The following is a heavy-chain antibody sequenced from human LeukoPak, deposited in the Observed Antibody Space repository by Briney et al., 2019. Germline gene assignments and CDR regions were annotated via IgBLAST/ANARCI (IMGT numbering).Heavy chain of an antibody. J-gene: IGHJ4*02. CDR2: IYYSGST. Sequence: SETLSLTCTVSGGSISSGSYYWSWIRQPPGKGLEWIGYIYYSGSTYYNPSLKSRVTISVDTSKNQFSLKLSSVTAADTAVYYCARIVVVPAAKLVDYWGQGTLVTVSS. CDR3: ARIVVVPAAKLVDY. CDR1: GGSISSGSYY. V-gene: IGHV4-30-4*08. D-gene: IGHD2-2*01.